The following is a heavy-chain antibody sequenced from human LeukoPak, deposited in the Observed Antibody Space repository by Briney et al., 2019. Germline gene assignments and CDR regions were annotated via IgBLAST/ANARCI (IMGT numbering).Heavy chain of an antibody. V-gene: IGHV3-7*01. CDR3: ARSKLIADY. CDR1: GFTFSSYT. Sequence: GGSLRLSCAASGFTFSSYTMNSVRQAPGKGLEWVANIKQGGSEKDYVDSGKGRFTISRDNAKNSLYLQMNSLRAEDTAVYYCARSKLIADYWGQGTLVTVSS. J-gene: IGHJ4*02. D-gene: IGHD3-10*01. CDR2: IKQGGSEK.